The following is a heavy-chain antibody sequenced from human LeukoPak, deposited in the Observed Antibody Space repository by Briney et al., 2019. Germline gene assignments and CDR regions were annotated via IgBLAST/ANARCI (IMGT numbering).Heavy chain of an antibody. Sequence: ASVKVSCKASGYTFTNYALSWVRQAPGQGLEWLGWISGYNGKTNYAQNLQGRVTMTTDTSTSTAYLDLRSLRSDDTAIYYCATNAAGVCTSTHCYVLWSQGTLVTVSS. CDR1: GYTFTNYA. CDR3: ATNAAGVCTSTHCYVL. J-gene: IGHJ4*02. D-gene: IGHD2-2*01. V-gene: IGHV1-18*01. CDR2: ISGYNGKT.